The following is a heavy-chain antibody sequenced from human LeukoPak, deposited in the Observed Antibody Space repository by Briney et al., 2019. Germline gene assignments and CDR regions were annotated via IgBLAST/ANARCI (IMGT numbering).Heavy chain of an antibody. V-gene: IGHV4-39*07. D-gene: IGHD2-8*01. CDR1: GGSISSSSYY. J-gene: IGHJ6*03. CDR3: ARVLGYCTNGVCYSYYYYYMDV. Sequence: PSETLSLTCTASGGSISSSSYYWSWIRQPPGKGLEWIGEINHSGSTNYNPSLKSRVTISVDTSKNQFSLKLSSVTAADTAVYYCARVLGYCTNGVCYSYYYYYMDVWGKGTTVTVSS. CDR2: INHSGST.